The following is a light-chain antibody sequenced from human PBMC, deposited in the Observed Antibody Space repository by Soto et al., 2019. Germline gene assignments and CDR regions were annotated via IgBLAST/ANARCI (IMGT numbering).Light chain of an antibody. V-gene: IGLV2-14*01. Sequence: QSALTQPASVSWSPGQSITISCTGTSSDVGAYGYVSWYQQHPGKAPQLMIYEVTNRPSGISYRFSGSKSGNTASLTISGLQAEDEADYYCSSYSSSSTLYVFGTGTKVTVL. CDR1: SSDVGAYGY. CDR3: SSYSSSSTLYV. CDR2: EVT. J-gene: IGLJ1*01.